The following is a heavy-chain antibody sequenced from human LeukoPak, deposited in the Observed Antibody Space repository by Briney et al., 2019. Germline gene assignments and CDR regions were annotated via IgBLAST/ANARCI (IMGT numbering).Heavy chain of an antibody. Sequence: GESLKISCKGSGYSFTSFWIAWVRQTPGKGLEWMGIIYPADSGIRYSPSFQGQVTISADKSITTAYLQRSTLKASDTAIYYCARPYSNSHPGWMDVWGRGTTVTVSS. V-gene: IGHV5-51*01. CDR3: ARPYSNSHPGWMDV. CDR2: IYPADSGI. J-gene: IGHJ6*03. D-gene: IGHD6-6*01. CDR1: GYSFTSFW.